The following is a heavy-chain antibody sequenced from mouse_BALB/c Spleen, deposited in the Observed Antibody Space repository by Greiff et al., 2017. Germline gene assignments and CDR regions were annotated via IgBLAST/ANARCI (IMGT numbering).Heavy chain of an antibody. CDR3: ARDAYDQVYAMDY. Sequence: EVQVVESGPGLVKPSQSLSLTCSVTGYSITSGYYWNWIRQFPGNKLEWMGYISYDGSNNYNPSLKNRISITRDTSKNQFFLKLNSVTTEDTATYYCARDAYDQVYAMDYWGQGTSVTVSS. CDR2: ISYDGSN. D-gene: IGHD2-3*01. V-gene: IGHV3-6*02. CDR1: GYSITSGYY. J-gene: IGHJ4*01.